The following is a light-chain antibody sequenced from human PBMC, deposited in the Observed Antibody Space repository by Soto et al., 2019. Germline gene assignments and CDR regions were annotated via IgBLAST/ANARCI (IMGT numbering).Light chain of an antibody. CDR3: AAWDDNLSGLYV. CDR1: ASTIGRNY. CDR2: RNS. Sequence: QSVLTQSPSAYGTPGQRVTISYSGSASTIGRNYVYWYQQLPGTAPKLLIYRNSQRPSGVPDRFSGSKSGTSASLAISGLRSEDEADYYCAAWDDNLSGLYVFGAGTKVTVL. V-gene: IGLV1-47*01. J-gene: IGLJ1*01.